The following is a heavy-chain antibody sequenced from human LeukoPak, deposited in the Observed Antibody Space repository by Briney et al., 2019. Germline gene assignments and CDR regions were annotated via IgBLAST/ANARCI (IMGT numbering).Heavy chain of an antibody. CDR2: IIPILGIA. J-gene: IGHJ6*02. Sequence: ASVKVSCKASGGTFSSYAISWVRQAPGQGLEWMGKIIPILGIANNAQKFQGRVTITADKSTRTAYMELSSLRSEDTAVDYCARDGGYSSGWYGRNGMDVWGQGTTVTVSS. CDR1: GGTFSSYA. V-gene: IGHV1-69*04. D-gene: IGHD6-19*01. CDR3: ARDGGYSSGWYGRNGMDV.